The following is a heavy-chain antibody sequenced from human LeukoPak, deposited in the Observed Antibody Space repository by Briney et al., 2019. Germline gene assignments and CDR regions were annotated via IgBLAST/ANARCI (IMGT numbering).Heavy chain of an antibody. CDR1: GFTFSSYS. CDR2: IGSSSSYI. D-gene: IGHD2-15*01. Sequence: GGSLRLSCAASGFTFSSYSMNWVRQAPGKGLEWVSSIGSSSSYIYYADSVKGRFTISRDNAKNSLYLQMNSLRAEDTAVYYCARDCSGGSCYFAFDYWGQGTLVTVSS. V-gene: IGHV3-21*01. J-gene: IGHJ4*02. CDR3: ARDCSGGSCYFAFDY.